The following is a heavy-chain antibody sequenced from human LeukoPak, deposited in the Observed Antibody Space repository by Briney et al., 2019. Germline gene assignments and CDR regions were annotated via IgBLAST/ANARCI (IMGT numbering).Heavy chain of an antibody. Sequence: SETLSLTCTVSGGSISSSSYYWGWIRQPPGKGLEWIGSIYYSGSTYYNPSLKSRVTISVDTSKNQFSLKLSSVTAADTAVYYCARSYYDILTGYYQLDYWGQGTLVTVSS. CDR2: IYYSGST. J-gene: IGHJ4*02. CDR3: ARSYYDILTGYYQLDY. V-gene: IGHV4-39*07. D-gene: IGHD3-9*01. CDR1: GGSISSSSYY.